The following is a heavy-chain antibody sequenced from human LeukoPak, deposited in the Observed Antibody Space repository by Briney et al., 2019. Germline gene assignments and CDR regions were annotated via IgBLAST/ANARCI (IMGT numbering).Heavy chain of an antibody. CDR3: ARQFDY. V-gene: IGHV3-74*01. CDR2: IKSDGSIT. J-gene: IGHJ4*02. CDR1: GFALSSFW. Sequence: SGGSLRLSCEVSGFALSSFWMHWVRQAPGEGLVWGSRIKSDGSITDYADSVKGRFTIFRDNAKNTLYLQMSSLRVEDTAVYYCARQFDYWGQGTLVTVSS.